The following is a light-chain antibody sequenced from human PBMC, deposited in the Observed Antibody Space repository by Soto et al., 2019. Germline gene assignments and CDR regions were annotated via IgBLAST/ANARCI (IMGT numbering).Light chain of an antibody. CDR1: QSVNRNY. Sequence: EIVLTQSPGTLSLSPGEGATLSCRASQSVNRNYLGWYQQKPGQAPRLLIYDASSRATGIPDRFSGSGSVTDFTLIISMLEPDDFAVYYCQQYGSSPVTFCQGTRRDIK. CDR2: DAS. V-gene: IGKV3-20*01. CDR3: QQYGSSPVT. J-gene: IGKJ5*01.